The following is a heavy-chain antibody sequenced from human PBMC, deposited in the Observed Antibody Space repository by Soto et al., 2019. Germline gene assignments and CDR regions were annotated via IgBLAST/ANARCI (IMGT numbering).Heavy chain of an antibody. Sequence: GGSLRLSCAASGFTVSSNYMSWVRQAPGKGLEWVSVIYSGGSTYYADSVKGRFTISRHNSKNTLYLQMNSLRAEDTAVYYCARGSPYYYGSGSYLGWFDPWGQGTLVTVSS. CDR3: ARGSPYYYGSGSYLGWFDP. CDR1: GFTVSSNY. V-gene: IGHV3-53*04. J-gene: IGHJ5*02. CDR2: IYSGGST. D-gene: IGHD3-10*01.